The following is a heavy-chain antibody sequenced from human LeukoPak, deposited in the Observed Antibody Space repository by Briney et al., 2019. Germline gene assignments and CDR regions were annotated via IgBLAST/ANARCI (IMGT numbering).Heavy chain of an antibody. D-gene: IGHD2-8*01. J-gene: IGHJ4*02. V-gene: IGHV3-48*03. Sequence: GGSLRLSRAASGFTFSSYEMNWVRQAPGKGLEWVPYISGSGTAISYADSVKGRFTISRDNAKNSLFLQMNSLRAEDTAVYYCARGTNADYWGQGTLVTVSS. CDR3: ARGTNADY. CDR1: GFTFSSYE. CDR2: ISGSGTAI.